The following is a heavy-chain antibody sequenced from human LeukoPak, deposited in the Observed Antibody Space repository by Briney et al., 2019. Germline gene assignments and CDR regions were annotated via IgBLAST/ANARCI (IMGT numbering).Heavy chain of an antibody. D-gene: IGHD4-17*01. Sequence: GGSLRLSCAASGFSFSSAWMSWVRQGPGKGPEWVGRIKSKTDGETIDYITPVKGRFIISRDDSKNTLYLQMNSLKTEDTALYSCATLNSVTTLWGQGTLVTVSS. V-gene: IGHV3-15*01. CDR3: ATLNSVTTL. J-gene: IGHJ4*02. CDR2: IKSKTDGETI. CDR1: GFSFSSAW.